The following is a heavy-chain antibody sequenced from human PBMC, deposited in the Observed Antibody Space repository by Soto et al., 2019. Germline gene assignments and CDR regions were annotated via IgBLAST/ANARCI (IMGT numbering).Heavy chain of an antibody. CDR1: GFTFSSYG. V-gene: IGHV3-30*03. CDR2: ISYDGSNK. J-gene: IGHJ6*02. CDR3: AIVYVGSYGMDV. Sequence: QVQLVESGGGVVQPGRSLRLSCAASGFTFSSYGMHWVRQAPGKGLEWVAVISYDGSNKYYADSVKGRFTISRDNSKNSLHLQMTSLRAEDTAGYYFAIVYVGSYGMDVWGQGTTVTVSS. D-gene: IGHD2-8*01.